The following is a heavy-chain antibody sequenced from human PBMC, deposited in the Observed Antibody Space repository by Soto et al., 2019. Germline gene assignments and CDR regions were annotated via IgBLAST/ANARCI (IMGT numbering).Heavy chain of an antibody. CDR1: GDSVSSNSAV. D-gene: IGHD3-10*01. V-gene: IGHV6-1*01. CDR3: ARGNYYVTGSYYRRYGMDV. CDR2: TYYRSKWYN. Sequence: SQTLSLTCAISGDSVSSNSAVWNWIRQSPSRGLEWLGRTYYRSKWYNDYAVSVKSRITINPDTSKNQFSLQLNSVTPEDTAVYYCARGNYYVTGSYYRRYGMDVWGQGTTVTVSS. J-gene: IGHJ6*02.